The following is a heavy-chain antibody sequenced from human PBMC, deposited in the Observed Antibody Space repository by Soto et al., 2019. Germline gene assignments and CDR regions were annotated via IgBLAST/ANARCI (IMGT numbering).Heavy chain of an antibody. V-gene: IGHV3-33*01. CDR3: AREGIAYCGGDCYKSAGY. Sequence: GGSLRLSCAASGFTFSSYGMHWVRQAPGKGLEWVAVIWYDGSNKYYADSVKGRFTISRDNSKNTLYLQMNSLRAEDTAVYYCAREGIAYCGGDCYKSAGYWGQGTLVTVSS. J-gene: IGHJ4*02. CDR1: GFTFSSYG. D-gene: IGHD2-21*01. CDR2: IWYDGSNK.